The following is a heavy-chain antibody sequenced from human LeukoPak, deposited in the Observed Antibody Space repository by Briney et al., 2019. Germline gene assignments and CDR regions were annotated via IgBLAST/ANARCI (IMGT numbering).Heavy chain of an antibody. Sequence: GGSLRLSCILSGFTFRNYDMHWVRQAPGKGLEWVAFIRRDGSDRFHADSVKGRFTISRDNSRNTLYLQMNSLTVEDTAVYYCAKDNWLPSSPAVAGLGDWNQGTLVTVSS. V-gene: IGHV3-30*02. D-gene: IGHD6-19*01. CDR3: AKDNWLPSSPAVAGLGD. CDR2: IRRDGSDR. CDR1: GFTFRNYD. J-gene: IGHJ4*02.